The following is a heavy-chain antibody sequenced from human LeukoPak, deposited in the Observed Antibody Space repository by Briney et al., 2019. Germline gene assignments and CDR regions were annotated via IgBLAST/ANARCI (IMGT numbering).Heavy chain of an antibody. CDR2: IYHSGST. V-gene: IGHV4-61*05. Sequence: SETLFLTCTVSGGSISSSNYYWGWIRQPPGKGLEWIGYIYHSGSTNYNPSLKSRVTISVDTSKNQFSLKLSSVTAADTAVYYCARSPWTYQLPQYYYYYGMDVWGQGTTVTVSS. D-gene: IGHD2-2*01. CDR1: GGSISSSNYY. CDR3: ARSPWTYQLPQYYYYYGMDV. J-gene: IGHJ6*02.